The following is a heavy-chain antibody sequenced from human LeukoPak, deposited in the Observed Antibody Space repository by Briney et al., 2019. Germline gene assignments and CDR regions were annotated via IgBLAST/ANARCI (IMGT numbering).Heavy chain of an antibody. CDR3: AREPVGDKNDY. CDR2: ISSSSSTI. D-gene: IGHD2-15*01. Sequence: GGSLRLSCAASGFTFRSYSMNWVRQAPGKGLKWVSYISSSSSTIYYADSVKGRSTISRGNAKNSLYLQMNSLRAEDTAVYYCAREPVGDKNDYWGQGTLVTVSS. V-gene: IGHV3-48*01. J-gene: IGHJ4*02. CDR1: GFTFRSYS.